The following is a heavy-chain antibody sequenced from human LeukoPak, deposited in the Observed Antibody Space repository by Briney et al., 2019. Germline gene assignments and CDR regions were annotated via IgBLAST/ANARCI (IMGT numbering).Heavy chain of an antibody. CDR2: ISSSSSTI. J-gene: IGHJ4*02. Sequence: PGGSLRLFCAASGYTFSSYSMNWARQAPGKGLEWVSYISSSSSTIYYADSVKGRFTISRDNAKNSLYLQMNSLRDEDTAVYYCAPDILTGSDYWGRGTVVSVSS. D-gene: IGHD3-9*01. CDR3: APDILTGSDY. CDR1: GYTFSSYS. V-gene: IGHV3-48*02.